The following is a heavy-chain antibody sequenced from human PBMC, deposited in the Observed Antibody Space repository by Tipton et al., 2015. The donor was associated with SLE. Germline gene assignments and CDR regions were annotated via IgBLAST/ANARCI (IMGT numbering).Heavy chain of an antibody. CDR1: GGSISSGDYS. Sequence: TLSLTCAVTGGSISSGDYSWNWIRQSPGKGLEWIGNIFHSGTTYYNPSLESRVTISADMSTNQFSLKLRSVTAADTAVYYCARLREELRWDSGSERPIAVDSWGQGTLVTVSS. V-gene: IGHV4-30-2*06. CDR3: ARLREELRWDSGSERPIAVDS. D-gene: IGHD5-12*01. J-gene: IGHJ4*02. CDR2: IFHSGTT.